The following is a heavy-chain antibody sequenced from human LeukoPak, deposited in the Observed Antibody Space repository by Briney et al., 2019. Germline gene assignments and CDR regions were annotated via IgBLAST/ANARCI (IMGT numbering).Heavy chain of an antibody. CDR1: GFTFDDYA. Sequence: GGSLRLSCAASGFTFDDYAMHWVRQAPGKGLEWVSGISWNSGSIGYADSVKGRFTISRDNSRNTLYLQMNSLRAEDTAVYYCARHLLWFGELSGGFDYWGQGTLVTVSS. CDR2: ISWNSGSI. V-gene: IGHV3-9*01. J-gene: IGHJ4*02. CDR3: ARHLLWFGELSGGFDY. D-gene: IGHD3-10*01.